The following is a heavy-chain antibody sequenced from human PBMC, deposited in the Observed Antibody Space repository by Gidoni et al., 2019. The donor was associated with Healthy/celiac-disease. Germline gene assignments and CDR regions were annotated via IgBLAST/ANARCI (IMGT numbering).Heavy chain of an antibody. Sequence: EVQLVESGGGLVQPGGSLRLSCAASGFTFSSYSMNWVRQAPGKGLEWVSYISSRSSTIYYADSVKGRFTISRDNAKNSLYLQMNSLRDEDTAVYYCARDQWSSITIFMAWHDAFDIWGQGTMVTVSS. CDR2: ISSRSSTI. V-gene: IGHV3-48*02. CDR3: ARDQWSSITIFMAWHDAFDI. J-gene: IGHJ3*02. D-gene: IGHD3-9*01. CDR1: GFTFSSYS.